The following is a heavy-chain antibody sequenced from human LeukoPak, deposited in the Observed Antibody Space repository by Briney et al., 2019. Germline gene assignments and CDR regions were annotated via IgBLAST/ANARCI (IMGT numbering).Heavy chain of an antibody. Sequence: PGGSLRLSCAASGFTFSSYAMSWVRQAPGKGLEWVSFISPSADRTSNADSVEGRFTISRDNPRNTLYLQVNSLRDEDTAVYYCAIMHGYYDGSGYWVQWGQRTLVTVSS. CDR3: AIMHGYYDGSGYWVQ. D-gene: IGHD3-22*01. V-gene: IGHV3-23*01. CDR2: ISPSADRT. CDR1: GFTFSSYA. J-gene: IGHJ4*02.